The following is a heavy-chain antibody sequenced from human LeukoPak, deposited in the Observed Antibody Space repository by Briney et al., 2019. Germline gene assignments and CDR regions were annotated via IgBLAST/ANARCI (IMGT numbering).Heavy chain of an antibody. D-gene: IGHD2-21*02. CDR2: INPNSGGT. Sequence: RASVKVSCKASGYTFTDSYMHWVRQAPGQGLECVGRINPNSGGTNYAQKFQGRVTMTRDTSTSTAYMELSGLRYDDTAVYYCVREYCGGDCYPWNWGQGTLVTVSS. CDR1: GYTFTDSY. J-gene: IGHJ4*02. V-gene: IGHV1-2*06. CDR3: VREYCGGDCYPWN.